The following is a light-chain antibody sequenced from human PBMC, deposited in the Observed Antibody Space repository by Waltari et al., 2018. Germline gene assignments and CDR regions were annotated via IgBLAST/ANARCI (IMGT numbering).Light chain of an antibody. CDR1: SNNVGSYV. CDR2: GKS. J-gene: IGLJ3*02. V-gene: IGLV1-44*01. CDR3: STWDYSLSARV. Sequence: QSALTQEASVSGTVGQKVTLSCTGNSNNVGSYVVGWDQQISHGAPKTVMFGKSLPSGLPDRFSGSMYGTTASLTISVLQPEDEADYYCSTWDYSLSARVFGGGTKVTVL.